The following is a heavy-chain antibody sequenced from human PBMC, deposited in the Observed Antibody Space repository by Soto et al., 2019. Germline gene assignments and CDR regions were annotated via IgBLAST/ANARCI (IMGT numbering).Heavy chain of an antibody. CDR3: AKVYDYLWGSYRNDYYFDY. D-gene: IGHD3-16*02. CDR1: GFTFSSYA. J-gene: IGHJ4*02. Sequence: EVQLLESGGGLVQPGGSLRLSCAASGFTFSSYAMSWVRQAPGKGLEWVSAISGSGGSTYYADSVKGRFTISRDNSKNTLYLQMNSLRAEDTAVYYCAKVYDYLWGSYRNDYYFDYWGQGTLVTVSS. CDR2: ISGSGGST. V-gene: IGHV3-23*01.